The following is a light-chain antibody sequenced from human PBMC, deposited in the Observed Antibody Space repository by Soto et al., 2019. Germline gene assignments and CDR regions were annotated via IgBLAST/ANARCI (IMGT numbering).Light chain of an antibody. CDR3: QQYNSYSWT. V-gene: IGKV1-5*01. J-gene: IGKJ1*01. CDR1: QNIRGW. CDR2: DAS. Sequence: DIRMPQSPSTLSTSVGDRVTITCRASQNIRGWLAWYQQKPGKAPKLLIYDASTLERGVPSRFSGSGSGTEFPLTISRRQPDDFATYYCQQYNSYSWTFGQGTTVAIK.